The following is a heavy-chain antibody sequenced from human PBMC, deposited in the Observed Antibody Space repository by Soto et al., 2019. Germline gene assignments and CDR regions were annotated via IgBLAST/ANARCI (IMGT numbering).Heavy chain of an antibody. D-gene: IGHD4-17*01. CDR3: ARPDFGDYWYFDL. CDR2: IIPALGTA. Sequence: SVKVSCKASGGTFSSHTFSWVRQAPGQGLEWMGRIIPALGTATYAQKFQGRVTITADESATTVYMELNSLRSEDTAVYYCARPDFGDYWYFDLGGGGTLVTVSS. V-gene: IGHV1-69*08. J-gene: IGHJ2*01. CDR1: GGTFSSHT.